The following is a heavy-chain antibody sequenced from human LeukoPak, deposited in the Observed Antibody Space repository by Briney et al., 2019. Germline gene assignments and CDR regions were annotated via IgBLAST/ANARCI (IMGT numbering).Heavy chain of an antibody. V-gene: IGHV3-66*04. D-gene: IGHD2-15*01. CDR2: IYSGGST. CDR1: GFTVSSNY. CDR3: ARLGYCSGGSCYYPKYFDY. J-gene: IGHJ4*02. Sequence: GGSLRLSCAASGFTVSSNYMSWVRQAPGKGLEWVSVIYSGGSTYYADSVKGRFTISRDNSKNTLYLQMNSLRAEDTAVYYCARLGYCSGGSCYYPKYFDYWGQGTLVTVSS.